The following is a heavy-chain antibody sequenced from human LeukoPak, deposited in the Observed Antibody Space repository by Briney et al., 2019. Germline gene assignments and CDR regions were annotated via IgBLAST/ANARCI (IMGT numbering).Heavy chain of an antibody. D-gene: IGHD3-22*01. CDR2: IYYTGSG. V-gene: IGHV4-59*02. Sequence: PSETLSLTCTVSGGSVSSYYWSWIRQPPGKGLEWIGYIYYTGSGNNSPSLKSRVTMSVDTSKNQFSLRLNSVTAADTAVYYCARGGYYYDSSGYWGAFDIWGQGTMVTVSS. CDR3: ARGGYYYDSSGYWGAFDI. J-gene: IGHJ3*02. CDR1: GGSVSSYY.